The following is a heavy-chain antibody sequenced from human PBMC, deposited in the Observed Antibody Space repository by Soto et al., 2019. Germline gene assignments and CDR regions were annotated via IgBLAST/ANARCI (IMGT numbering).Heavy chain of an antibody. V-gene: IGHV3-23*01. CDR3: AKDLDIVVVPASY. CDR1: GFTFSSYA. CDR2: ISGSGGST. D-gene: IGHD2-2*01. J-gene: IGHJ4*02. Sequence: GGSLRLSCAASGFTFSSYAMSWVRQAPGKGLEWVSAISGSGGSTYYADSVKGRFTISRDNSKNTLYLQMNSLGAEDTAVYYCAKDLDIVVVPASYWGQGTLVTVSS.